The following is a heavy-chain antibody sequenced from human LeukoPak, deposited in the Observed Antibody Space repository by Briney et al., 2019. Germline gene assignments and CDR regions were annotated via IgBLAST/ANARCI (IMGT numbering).Heavy chain of an antibody. V-gene: IGHV1-69*04. CDR1: GGTFSSYA. J-gene: IGHJ4*02. CDR2: IIPILGIA. D-gene: IGHD5-12*01. Sequence: SVKVSCKASGGTFSSYAISWVRQAPGQGLEWMGRIIPILGIANYAQKFQGRVTITADKSTSTAYMELSSLRSEDTAVYYCARGLVGGYSGYDSLNPLGYWGQGTLVTVSS. CDR3: ARGLVGGYSGYDSLNPLGY.